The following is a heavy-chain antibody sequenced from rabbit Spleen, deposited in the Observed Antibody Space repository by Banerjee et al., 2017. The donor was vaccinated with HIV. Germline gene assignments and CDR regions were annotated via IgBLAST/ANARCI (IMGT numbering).Heavy chain of an antibody. D-gene: IGHD2-1*01. CDR2: IYTGGSA. CDR3: ARVRSNGVYHVDSIDP. J-gene: IGHJ2*01. Sequence: QSVEESGGRLVTPGTPLTLTCTVSGFSLSSYAMIWVRQAPEKGLEYIGIIYTGGSAYYASWANGRFTISRTSSTVDLKMTSPTTEDTATYFCARVRSNGVYHVDSIDPWGPGTLVTVS. V-gene: IGHV1S69*01. CDR1: GFSLSSYA.